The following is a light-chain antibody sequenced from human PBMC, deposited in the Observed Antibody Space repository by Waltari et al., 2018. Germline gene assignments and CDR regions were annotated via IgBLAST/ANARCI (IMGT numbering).Light chain of an antibody. J-gene: IGKJ1*01. CDR1: QGIGSY. V-gene: IGKV1-39*01. CDR2: GAS. CDR3: QQSHSIPWT. Sequence: DIQMTQSPSSLSAFVGERVNITCRASQGIGSYLNWYQQKPGKAPNFLIYGASNLQSGVPSRFSGSGSGTDFTLTISSLQLEDFATYSCQQSHSIPWTFGQGTKVEI.